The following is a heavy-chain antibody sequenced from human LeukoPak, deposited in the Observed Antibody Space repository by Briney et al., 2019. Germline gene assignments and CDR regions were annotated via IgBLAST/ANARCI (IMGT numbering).Heavy chain of an antibody. V-gene: IGHV1-8*02. CDR1: GGTFSSYA. J-gene: IGHJ4*02. Sequence: GASVKVSCKASGGTFSSYAISWVRQAPGQGLEWMGWMNPNSGNTGYAQKFQGRVTVTRNTSISTAYMELSSLRSEDTAVYYCARGEGPNYFDYWGQGTLVTVSS. CDR3: ARGEGPNYFDY. CDR2: MNPNSGNT.